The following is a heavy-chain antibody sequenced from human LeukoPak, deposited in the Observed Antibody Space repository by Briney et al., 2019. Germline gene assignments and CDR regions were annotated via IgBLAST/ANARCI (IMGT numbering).Heavy chain of an antibody. CDR3: AKDGGIAAAVTPYYYGMDV. CDR2: IYSGGST. D-gene: IGHD6-13*01. J-gene: IGHJ6*02. Sequence: GGSLRLSCAASGFTVSSNYMSWVRQAPGKGLEWVSVIYSGGSTYYADSVKGRFTISRDNSKNTLYLQMNSLRAEDTAVYYCAKDGGIAAAVTPYYYGMDVWGQGTTVTVSS. CDR1: GFTVSSNY. V-gene: IGHV3-66*01.